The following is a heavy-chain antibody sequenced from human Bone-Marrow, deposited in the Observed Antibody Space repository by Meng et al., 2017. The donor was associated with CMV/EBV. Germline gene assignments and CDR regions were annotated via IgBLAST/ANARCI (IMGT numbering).Heavy chain of an antibody. CDR1: EFTFSSYA. V-gene: IGHV3-48*04. J-gene: IGHJ3*02. D-gene: IGHD2-2*01. Sequence: GGSLRLSCAASEFTFSSYAMHWVRQAPGKGLEWVSYISSSGSTIYYADSVKGRFTIPRDNAKNSLYLQMNSLRAEDTAVYYCARGGEYQLPDAFDIWGQGTMVTVSS. CDR2: ISSSGSTI. CDR3: ARGGEYQLPDAFDI.